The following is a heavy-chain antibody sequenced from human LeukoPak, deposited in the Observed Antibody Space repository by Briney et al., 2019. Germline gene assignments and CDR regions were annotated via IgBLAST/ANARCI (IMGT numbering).Heavy chain of an antibody. CDR1: GFTFDDYA. V-gene: IGHV3-9*01. Sequence: GGSLRLSCAASGFTFDDYAMHWVRQAPGKGLEWVSGISWNSGSIGYADSVKGRFTISRDNAKNSLYLQMNSLRAEDTALYYCATNGEEGATSLGYWGQGTLVTVSS. CDR3: ATNGEEGATSLGY. CDR2: ISWNSGSI. J-gene: IGHJ4*02. D-gene: IGHD1-26*01.